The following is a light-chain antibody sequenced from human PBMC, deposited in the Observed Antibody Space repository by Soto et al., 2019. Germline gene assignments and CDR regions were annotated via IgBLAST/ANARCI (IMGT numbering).Light chain of an antibody. CDR3: QSYDRSLSGSV. CDR2: DNN. Sequence: HSVLTHPPSVSGAPWHRVTISFTGSTSNIGAGYDVHWYQQLPGRAPKLLIYDNNNRPSGIPDRFSGSKSGTSASLAISRLLAEDEADYYCQSYDRSLSGSVFGTGTKVTVL. V-gene: IGLV1-40*01. CDR1: TSNIGAGYD. J-gene: IGLJ1*01.